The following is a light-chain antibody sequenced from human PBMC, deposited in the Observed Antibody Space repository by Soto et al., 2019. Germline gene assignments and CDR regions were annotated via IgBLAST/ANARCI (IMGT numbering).Light chain of an antibody. CDR2: GAS. V-gene: IGKV3-20*01. Sequence: IVLSQSPATLSLSPGERATLSCRASQSLSSSYLAWYQQKPGQAPRLLICGASSRATGIPDRFSGSGSGTDFTLTISRLEPEDFAVYYCQQFATSPLTFGGGTKVDIK. CDR1: QSLSSSY. J-gene: IGKJ4*01. CDR3: QQFATSPLT.